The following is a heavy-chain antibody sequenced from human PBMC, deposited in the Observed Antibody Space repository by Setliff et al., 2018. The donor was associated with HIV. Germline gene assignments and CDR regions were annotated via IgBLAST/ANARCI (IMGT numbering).Heavy chain of an antibody. J-gene: IGHJ3*02. CDR1: GGSIRSGSYY. D-gene: IGHD3-22*01. V-gene: IGHV4-61*09. CDR3: ARQLASGFWAFDI. Sequence: PSETLSLTCTVSGGSIRSGSYYWTWIRQPAGKGPEWIGHIYTNGYTNYSPSLKSRVTISVDTSKNRFSLKLSSVTATDTAVYYCARQLASGFWAFDIWGQGTMVTVSS. CDR2: IYTNGYT.